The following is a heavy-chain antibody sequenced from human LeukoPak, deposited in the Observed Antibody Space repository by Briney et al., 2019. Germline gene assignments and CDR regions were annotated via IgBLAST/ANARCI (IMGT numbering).Heavy chain of an antibody. CDR3: AREHTSGTYYIDY. D-gene: IGHD1-26*01. CDR2: ISNSGSTI. V-gene: IGHV3-11*01. Sequence: PGGSLRLSGAASGFTFSDYYMTWIRQAPGKGLEWVSYISNSGSTIYYADSVKGRFTISRDNGKNSLYLQMNSLRAEDTAVCYCAREHTSGTYYIDYWGQGTLVTVSS. J-gene: IGHJ4*02. CDR1: GFTFSDYY.